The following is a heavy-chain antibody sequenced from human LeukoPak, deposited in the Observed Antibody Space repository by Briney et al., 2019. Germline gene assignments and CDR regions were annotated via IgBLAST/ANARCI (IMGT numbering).Heavy chain of an antibody. D-gene: IGHD5-18*01. J-gene: IGHJ5*02. Sequence: GGSLRLSCAASGYTFSSYWMSWVRQAPGKGLEWVANIKQDGSEKYYVDSVKGRFTISRDNAKNSLYLQMNSLRAEDTAVYYCARDMSVWWIQLWQGWFDPWGQGTLVTVSS. CDR2: IKQDGSEK. V-gene: IGHV3-7*01. CDR3: ARDMSVWWIQLWQGWFDP. CDR1: GYTFSSYW.